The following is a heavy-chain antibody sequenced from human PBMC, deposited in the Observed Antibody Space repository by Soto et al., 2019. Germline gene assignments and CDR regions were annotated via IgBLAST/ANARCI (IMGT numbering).Heavy chain of an antibody. CDR2: IYWDDDK. J-gene: IGHJ4*02. V-gene: IGHV2-5*02. D-gene: IGHD4-17*01. Sequence: QITLKESGPTLVKPPQTLTLTCTFSGFSLGTVGVGVGWLRQPPGKALEWLALIYWDDDKNYSPSLENRLVITRGTSTNQVVLTMAGLDPADTATYYCAHRRSYGDHSFDYWGQGILVTVSS. CDR3: AHRRSYGDHSFDY. CDR1: GFSLGTVGVG.